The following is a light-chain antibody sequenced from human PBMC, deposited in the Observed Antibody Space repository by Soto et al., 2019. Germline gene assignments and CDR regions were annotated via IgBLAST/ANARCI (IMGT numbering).Light chain of an antibody. CDR3: QQYNNWPLT. V-gene: IGKV3-15*01. CDR1: QSVSSN. J-gene: IGKJ4*01. Sequence: EIVMTQSPATLSVPPGERATLSCRASQSVSSNLAWYQQKPGQPPRLLIYGASTRATGIPARFSGSGSGTEFTLSISSLQSEDFAVYYCQQYNNWPLTFGGGTKVEIK. CDR2: GAS.